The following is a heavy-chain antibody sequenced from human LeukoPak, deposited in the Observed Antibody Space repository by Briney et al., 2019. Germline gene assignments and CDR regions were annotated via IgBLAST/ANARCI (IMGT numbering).Heavy chain of an antibody. CDR1: GFTFSTFW. CDR3: ARASTTVPNLLDH. CDR2: IKGDGSST. V-gene: IGHV3-74*01. Sequence: GGSLRLSCAASGFTFSTFWMHWVRQPPGKGLVWVARIKGDGSSTIYADSVKGRFTISRDNSKNTLYLQTSSLRAEDTAVYYCARASTTVPNLLDHWGRGTLVTVSS. D-gene: IGHD4-17*01. J-gene: IGHJ4*02.